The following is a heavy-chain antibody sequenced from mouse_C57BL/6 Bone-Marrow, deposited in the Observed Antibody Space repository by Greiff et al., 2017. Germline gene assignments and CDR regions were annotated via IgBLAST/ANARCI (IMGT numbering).Heavy chain of an antibody. J-gene: IGHJ3*01. V-gene: IGHV1-81*01. CDR2: IYPRSGNT. D-gene: IGHD1-1*01. CDR1: GYTFTSYG. Sequence: LQESGAELARPGASVKLSCKASGYTFTSYGISWVKQRTGQGLEWIGEIYPRSGNTYYNEKFKGKATLTADKSSSTAYMELRSLTSEDSAVYFGARGRRNYTGSTWFAYWGQGTLVTVSA. CDR3: ARGRRNYTGSTWFAY.